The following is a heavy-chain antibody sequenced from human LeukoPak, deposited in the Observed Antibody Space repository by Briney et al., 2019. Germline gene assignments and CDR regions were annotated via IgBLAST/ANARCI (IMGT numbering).Heavy chain of an antibody. CDR1: GYTFTSYY. J-gene: IGHJ4*02. Sequence: ASVKVSCKAPGYTFTSYYMHWVRQAPGQGLEWMGTINPSGGSTSYAQKFQGRVTMTRDMSTSTVYMELSRLRSDDTAVYYCARDSRELGLDYWGQGTLVTVSS. CDR2: INPSGGST. V-gene: IGHV1-46*01. D-gene: IGHD3-10*01. CDR3: ARDSRELGLDY.